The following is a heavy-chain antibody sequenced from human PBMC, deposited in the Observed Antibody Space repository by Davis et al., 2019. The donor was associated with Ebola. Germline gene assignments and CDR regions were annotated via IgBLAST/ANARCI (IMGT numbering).Heavy chain of an antibody. CDR2: ISSSSSYI. CDR1: GFTFSSYS. CDR3: ARDRDSSRWPTNWFDP. D-gene: IGHD6-13*01. V-gene: IGHV3-21*01. Sequence: PGGSLRLSCAASGFTFSSYSMNWVRQAPGKGLEWVSSISSSSSYIYYADSVKGRFTISRDNAKNSLYLQMNSLRAEDTAVYYCARDRDSSRWPTNWFDPWGQGTLVTVSS. J-gene: IGHJ5*02.